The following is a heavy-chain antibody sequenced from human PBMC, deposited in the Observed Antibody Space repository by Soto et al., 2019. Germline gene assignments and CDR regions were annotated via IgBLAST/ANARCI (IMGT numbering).Heavy chain of an antibody. V-gene: IGHV5-51*01. CDR2: IYPGDSDT. CDR3: ARPVYYYDSSGYYGPDAFDT. CDR1: GYSFTSYW. J-gene: IGHJ3*02. Sequence: GESLKISCNGSGYSFTSYWIGWVRQMPGKGLEWMGIIYPGDSDTRYSPSFQGQVTISADKSISTAYLQWSSLKASDTAMYYCARPVYYYDSSGYYGPDAFDTWGQGTMVTVSS. D-gene: IGHD3-22*01.